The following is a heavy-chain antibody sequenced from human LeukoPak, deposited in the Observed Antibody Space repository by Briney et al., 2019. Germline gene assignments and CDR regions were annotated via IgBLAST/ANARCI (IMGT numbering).Heavy chain of an antibody. CDR1: GFTFSSYW. CDR2: IKQDGSEK. CDR3: ARSIVLWIPFDY. Sequence: PGGSLSLSCAASGFTFSSYWLSWVRQAPGKGLESVANIKQDGSEKYYVNSVKGRFTISRDNAKNSLYLQMNSLRAEDTAVYYCARSIVLWIPFDYWGQGTLVTVSS. J-gene: IGHJ4*02. V-gene: IGHV3-7*01. D-gene: IGHD2-8*01.